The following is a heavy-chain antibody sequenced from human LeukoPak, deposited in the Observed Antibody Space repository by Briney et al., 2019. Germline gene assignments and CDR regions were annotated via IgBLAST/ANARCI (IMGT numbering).Heavy chain of an antibody. Sequence: ASVKVSCKASGYTFTNYYMHWVRQAPGQGLEWMGVIDPSAGSTTYAQKFQGRVTMTRDTATSTVYMELSSLRSDDTVVYYCARAHYASSNIKVPFDVWGKGTTVTVSS. V-gene: IGHV1-46*01. CDR3: ARAHYASSNIKVPFDV. D-gene: IGHD3-22*01. CDR2: IDPSAGST. J-gene: IGHJ6*04. CDR1: GYTFTNYY.